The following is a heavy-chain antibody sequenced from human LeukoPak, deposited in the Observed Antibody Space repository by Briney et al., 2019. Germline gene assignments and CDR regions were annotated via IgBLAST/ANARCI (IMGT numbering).Heavy chain of an antibody. V-gene: IGHV3-23*01. CDR2: ISGSGGST. CDR3: ARTSPIGVRGVIPKSADY. J-gene: IGHJ4*02. CDR1: GFTFSSYA. Sequence: PGGSLRLSCAASGFTFSSYAMSGVRQAPGKGLEWVSAISGSGGSTYYADSVKGRFTISRDNSKNTLYLQMNSLRAEDTAVYYCARTSPIGVRGVIPKSADYWGQGTLVTVSS. D-gene: IGHD3-10*01.